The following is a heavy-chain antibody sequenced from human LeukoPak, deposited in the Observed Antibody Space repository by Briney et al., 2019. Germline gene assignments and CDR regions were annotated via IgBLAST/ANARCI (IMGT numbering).Heavy chain of an antibody. CDR2: IKQDESEI. J-gene: IGHJ4*02. CDR1: GFTFSSYW. V-gene: IGHV3-7*01. CDR3: VRVDNSGYLDF. D-gene: IGHD3-22*01. Sequence: GGSLRLSCAASGFTFSSYWMSWVRQAPGKGLEWVVNIKQDESEIYYVGSAKGRFTISRDNAKNSLYLQMNSLRAEDTAMYYCVRVDNSGYLDFWGQGTLVTVSS.